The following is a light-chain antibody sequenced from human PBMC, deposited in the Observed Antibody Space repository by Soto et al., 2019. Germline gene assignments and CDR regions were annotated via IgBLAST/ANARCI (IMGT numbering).Light chain of an antibody. V-gene: IGKV3-20*01. J-gene: IGKJ1*01. CDR3: QQLGSSPWT. CDR2: GAS. Sequence: VLTQSPGTLSLSPGERATLSCRASQSVSSNYLGWYQQKPGQAPRLLIYGASTRATGIPDRFSGSGSGTDFTLTISRLEPEDFAVYYCQQLGSSPWTFGQGTKVEMK. CDR1: QSVSSNY.